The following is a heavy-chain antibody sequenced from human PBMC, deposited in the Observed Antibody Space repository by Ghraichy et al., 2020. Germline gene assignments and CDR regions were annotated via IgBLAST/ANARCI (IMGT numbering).Heavy chain of an antibody. J-gene: IGHJ4*02. CDR3: ARPRHSSGWYSAFDY. Sequence: ASVKVSCKASGYTFTGYYMHWVRQAPGQGLEWMGWINPNSGGTNYAQKFQGRVTMTRDTSISTAYMELSRLRSDDTAVYYCARPRHSSGWYSAFDYWGQGTLVTVSS. CDR2: INPNSGGT. CDR1: GYTFTGYY. D-gene: IGHD6-19*01. V-gene: IGHV1-2*02.